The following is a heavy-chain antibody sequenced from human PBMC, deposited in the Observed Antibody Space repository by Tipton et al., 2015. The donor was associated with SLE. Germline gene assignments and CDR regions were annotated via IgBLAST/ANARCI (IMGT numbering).Heavy chain of an antibody. CDR1: GGSFSGYY. Sequence: TLSLTCAVYGGSFSGYYWSWIRQPPGKGLEWIGEINHSGSTNYNPSLKSRVTISVDTSKNQFSLKLSSVTAADTAVYYCARDGGSDDYGDYVAYYYYGMYVWGQGTTVTVSS. V-gene: IGHV4-34*01. D-gene: IGHD4-17*01. CDR3: ARDGGSDDYGDYVAYYYYGMYV. CDR2: INHSGST. J-gene: IGHJ6*02.